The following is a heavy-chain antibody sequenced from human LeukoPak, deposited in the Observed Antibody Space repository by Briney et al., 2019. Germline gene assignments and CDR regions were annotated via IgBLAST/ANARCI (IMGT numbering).Heavy chain of an antibody. D-gene: IGHD2-2*01. Sequence: GGSLRLSCAASGFTFSSYAMHWVRQAPGKGLEWVAVISYDGSNKYYADSVKGRFTISRDNSKNTLYLQMNSLRAEDTAVYYCARYCSSTSCPTYYFDYWGQGTLVTVSS. CDR2: ISYDGSNK. CDR3: ARYCSSTSCPTYYFDY. J-gene: IGHJ4*02. V-gene: IGHV3-30*04. CDR1: GFTFSSYA.